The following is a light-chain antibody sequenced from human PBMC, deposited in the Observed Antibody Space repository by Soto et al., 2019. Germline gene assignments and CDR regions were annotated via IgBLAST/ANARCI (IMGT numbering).Light chain of an antibody. CDR3: QTWATGPDWV. Sequence: QPVLTQSPSASASLGASVKLTCTLSGGHSSYTITWHQQQPDKGPRFLMNLDSDGSHYKGDGIPDRFSGSSSGTERYLTISSLQSEDEADYYCQTWATGPDWVFGGGTKLTVL. CDR1: GGHSSYT. V-gene: IGLV4-69*01. J-gene: IGLJ3*02. CDR2: LDSDGSH.